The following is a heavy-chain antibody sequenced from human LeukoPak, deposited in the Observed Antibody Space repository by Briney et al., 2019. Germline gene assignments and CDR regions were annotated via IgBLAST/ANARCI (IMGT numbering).Heavy chain of an antibody. CDR2: ISGSGDST. J-gene: IGHJ4*02. CDR3: AKDRSDNTTWYAGSH. Sequence: GGSLRLSCAASGFTFSTYAMGWVRQAPGKGLEWVSSISGSGDSTCYADSVKGRFTISRDNSKTTLYLQMNSLRADDTAVYYCAKDRSDNTTWYAGSHWGQGTLVTVSS. V-gene: IGHV3-23*01. CDR1: GFTFSTYA. D-gene: IGHD2-2*01.